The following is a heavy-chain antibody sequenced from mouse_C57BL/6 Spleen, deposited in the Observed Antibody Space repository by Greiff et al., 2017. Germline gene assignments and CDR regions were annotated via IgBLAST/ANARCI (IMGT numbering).Heavy chain of an antibody. Sequence: QVQLQQSGAELMKPGASVKLSCKATGYTFTGYWIEWVKQRPGHGLEWIGEILPGSGSTNYNEKFKGKSTLTVDKSSSTAYMQLSSLTSEDSAVYYCARLDYGNYDWYFDVGGTGTTVTVSS. V-gene: IGHV1-9*01. D-gene: IGHD2-1*01. CDR3: ARLDYGNYDWYFDV. CDR1: GYTFTGYW. CDR2: ILPGSGST. J-gene: IGHJ1*03.